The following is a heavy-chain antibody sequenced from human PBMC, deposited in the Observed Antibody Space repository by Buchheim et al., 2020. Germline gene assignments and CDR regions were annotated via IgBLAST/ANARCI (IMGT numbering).Heavy chain of an antibody. CDR3: ARRSGYCSGCSCRTTR. V-gene: IGHV4-34*01. CDR1: GGSFSGYY. D-gene: IGHD2-15*01. Sequence: QVQLQQWGAGLLKPSETLSLTCAVYGGSFSGYYWSWIRQPPGKGLEWIGEINHSGSTNYNPSLKSRVTISVDTSKNQFSLKLSSVTAADTAVYYCARRSGYCSGCSCRTTRWGQGTL. J-gene: IGHJ4*02. CDR2: INHSGST.